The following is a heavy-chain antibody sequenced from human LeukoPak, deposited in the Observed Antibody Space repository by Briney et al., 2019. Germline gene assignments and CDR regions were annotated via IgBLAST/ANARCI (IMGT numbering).Heavy chain of an antibody. CDR1: GFTFSSYA. V-gene: IGHV3-23*01. J-gene: IGHJ6*03. Sequence: GGSLRLSCAASGFTFSSYAMSWVRQAPGKGLEWVSAISGSGGSTYYADSVKGRFTISRDNSKNTLYLQMNSLRAEDTAVYYCARSSMVRGVIYYYMDVWGKGTTVTISS. CDR3: ARSSMVRGVIYYYMDV. D-gene: IGHD3-10*01. CDR2: ISGSGGST.